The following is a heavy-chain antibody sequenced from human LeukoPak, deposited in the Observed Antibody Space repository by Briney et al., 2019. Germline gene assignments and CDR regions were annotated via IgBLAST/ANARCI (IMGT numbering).Heavy chain of an antibody. CDR2: IYYSGST. CDR1: GGSISSGGYY. V-gene: IGHV4-31*03. J-gene: IGHJ4*02. CDR3: ARGRTYFYDSSGYPFDY. Sequence: SETLSLTCTVSGGSISSGGYYWSWIRQHPGKGLEWIGYIYYSGSTYYNPSLKSRITISVDTSKNQFSLKLSSVTAADTAVYYCARGRTYFYDSSGYPFDYWGQGTLVTASS. D-gene: IGHD3-22*01.